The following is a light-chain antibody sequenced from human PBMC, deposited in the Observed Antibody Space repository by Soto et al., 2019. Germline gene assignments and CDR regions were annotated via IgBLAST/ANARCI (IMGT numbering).Light chain of an antibody. Sequence: TQSPSALSVSPEERATLSCRASQSISSNFAWYQQKPGQPPRLLIYGASTRAIDIPARFSGRGSGTEFTLTISSLQSAELAVYYCQQYSGYPPWTFGQGTKVDIK. CDR3: QQYSGYPPWT. J-gene: IGKJ1*01. CDR1: QSISSN. CDR2: GAS. V-gene: IGKV3-15*01.